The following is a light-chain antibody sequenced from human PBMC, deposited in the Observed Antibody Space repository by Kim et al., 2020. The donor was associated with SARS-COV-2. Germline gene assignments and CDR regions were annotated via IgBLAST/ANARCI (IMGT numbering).Light chain of an antibody. Sequence: VLTQPPSASGTPGQRVTISCSGSSSNIGSDTVNWYQQLPGTAPKLLIYSNSQRPSGVPDRFSGSKSGTSASLAISGLQSEDEADYYCAAWDDSLNGPVFGGGTQLTVL. CDR1: SSNIGSDT. J-gene: IGLJ3*02. V-gene: IGLV1-44*01. CDR2: SNS. CDR3: AAWDDSLNGPV.